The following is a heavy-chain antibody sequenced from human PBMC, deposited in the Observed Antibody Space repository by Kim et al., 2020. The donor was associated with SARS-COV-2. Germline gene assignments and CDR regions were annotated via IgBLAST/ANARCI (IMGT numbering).Heavy chain of an antibody. CDR3: ARDPIAAAGHYYYGMDV. CDR1: GGSISSYY. V-gene: IGHV4-59*01. Sequence: SETLSLTCTVSGGSISSYYWSWIRQPPGKGLEWIGYIYYSGSTNYNPSLKSRVTISVDTSKNQFSLKLSSVTAADTAVYYCARDPIAAAGHYYYGMDVWGQGTTVTVSS. J-gene: IGHJ6*02. CDR2: IYYSGST. D-gene: IGHD6-13*01.